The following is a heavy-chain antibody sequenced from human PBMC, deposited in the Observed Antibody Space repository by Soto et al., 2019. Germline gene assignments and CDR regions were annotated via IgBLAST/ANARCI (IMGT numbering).Heavy chain of an antibody. J-gene: IGHJ3*02. D-gene: IGHD3-22*01. CDR1: GFTFSSYG. V-gene: IGHV3-33*01. CDR3: ARDGYYYDSSGYAFDI. CDR2: IWYDGSNK. Sequence: QSXESLRLSCAACGFTFSSYGMHGVRQAPGKGLEWVAVIWYDGSNKYYADSVKGRFTISRDNSKNTLYLQMNSLRAEDTAVYYCARDGYYYDSSGYAFDIWGQGTMVTVSS.